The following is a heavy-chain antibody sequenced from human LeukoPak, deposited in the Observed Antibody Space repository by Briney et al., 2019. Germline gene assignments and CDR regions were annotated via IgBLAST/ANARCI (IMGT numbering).Heavy chain of an antibody. J-gene: IGHJ4*02. V-gene: IGHV4-59*01. Sequence: PSETLSLTCTVSGGSISSYYWSWIRQPPGKGLEWIGYIYYSGSTNYSPSLKSRVTISVDTSKNQVYLKLSSVTAADTAVYYCARDRSSSGWYYFDYWGQGTLVTVSS. CDR3: ARDRSSSGWYYFDY. D-gene: IGHD6-19*01. CDR1: GGSISSYY. CDR2: IYYSGST.